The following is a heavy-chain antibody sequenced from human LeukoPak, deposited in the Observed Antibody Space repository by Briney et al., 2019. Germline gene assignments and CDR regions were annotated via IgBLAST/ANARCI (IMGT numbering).Heavy chain of an antibody. CDR2: ISGDGKDR. CDR1: GFTFSSYG. CDR3: ASSSPHDY. V-gene: IGHV3-23*01. J-gene: IGHJ4*02. D-gene: IGHD6-13*01. Sequence: PGGTLRLSCAASGFTFSSYGMSWVRQAPGKGLQWVSAISGDGKDRDYPDSVKGRFTISRDNSKNTLYLQMNSLRAEDTAVYYCASSSPHDYWGQGTLVTVSS.